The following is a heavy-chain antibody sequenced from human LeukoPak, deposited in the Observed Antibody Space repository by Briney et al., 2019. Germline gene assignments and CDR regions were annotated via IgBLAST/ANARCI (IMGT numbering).Heavy chain of an antibody. V-gene: IGHV4-34*01. CDR1: GGSFSGYY. CDR2: INHSGST. J-gene: IGHJ4*02. Sequence: SETLSLTCAVYGGSFSGYYWSWIRQPPGKGLEWIGEINHSGSTNYNPSLKSRVTISVDTSKNQFSLKPSSVTAADTAVYYCARGRPTGGVDYWGQGTLVTVSS. CDR3: ARGRPTGGVDY. D-gene: IGHD3-16*01.